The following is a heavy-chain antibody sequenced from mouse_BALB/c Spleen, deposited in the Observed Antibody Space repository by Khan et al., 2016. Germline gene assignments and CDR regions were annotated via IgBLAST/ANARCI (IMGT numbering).Heavy chain of an antibody. CDR2: INSYNGAT. Sequence: LVKTGASVKISCKASGYSFTGYYMHWVKQSHGKSLEWIGYINSYNGATSYNQKFKGKATFHVDTSSSTAYMQFYSWTSEDSAVLFCASPDGSGYVGFAYWGQGTLVTVPA. D-gene: IGHD1-1*01. V-gene: IGHV1S34*01. CDR3: ASPDGSGYVGFAY. CDR1: GYSFTGYY. J-gene: IGHJ3*01.